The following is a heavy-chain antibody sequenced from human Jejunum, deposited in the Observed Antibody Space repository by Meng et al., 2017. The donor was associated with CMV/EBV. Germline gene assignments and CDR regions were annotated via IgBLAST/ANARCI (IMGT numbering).Heavy chain of an antibody. D-gene: IGHD3-3*01. CDR1: FALNTYG. CDR3: ARDQPNYYDPSHSFQY. J-gene: IGHJ1*01. V-gene: IGHV3-7*01. Sequence: FALNTYGMSWVRQAPGKGLEWVANIKEDGSERFFVDSVKGRFTISRDDAQNSVYLEMNSLKVEDTGVYYCARDQPNYYDPSHSFQYWGQGTLVTVSS. CDR2: IKEDGSER.